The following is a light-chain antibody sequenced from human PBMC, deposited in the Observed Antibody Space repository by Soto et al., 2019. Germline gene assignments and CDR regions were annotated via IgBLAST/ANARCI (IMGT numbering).Light chain of an antibody. V-gene: IGKV1-12*01. J-gene: IGKJ3*01. CDR3: HQASSFPYT. Sequence: DIQMTQSPSFVSASVGDTINITCRASQDIQKWLAWYQQKPGKAPKVLIYAASNLESGVSSRFSGSGSGTEFSLTISSLQTEDCATYVCHQASSFPYTFGPGTKVDI. CDR1: QDIQKW. CDR2: AAS.